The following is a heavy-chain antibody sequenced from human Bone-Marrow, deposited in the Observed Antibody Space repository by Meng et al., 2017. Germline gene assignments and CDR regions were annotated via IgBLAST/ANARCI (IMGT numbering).Heavy chain of an antibody. V-gene: IGHV4-34*01. CDR1: GGSFSDYY. J-gene: IGHJ4*02. CDR3: ARGPTTMAHDFDY. D-gene: IGHD4-11*01. CDR2: INHSGST. Sequence: QARLQQWGGGLLKPSEPLSLTCVVSGGSFSDYYWSWIRQPPGKGLEWIGEINHSGSTNYNPSLESRATISVDTSQNNLSLKLSSVTAADSAVYYCARGPTTMAHDFDYWGQGTLVTVSS.